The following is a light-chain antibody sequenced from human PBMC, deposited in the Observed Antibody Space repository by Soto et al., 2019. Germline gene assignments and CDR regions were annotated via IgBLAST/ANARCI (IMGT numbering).Light chain of an antibody. V-gene: IGKV3-15*01. CDR1: QSVSSN. CDR3: QQHNDWPT. Sequence: EIVMTQSPATLSVSPGERATLSCRASQSVSSNLAWYQQKPGQAPRLLIYGASTRATAIPARFSGSGSGTEFTLTISSLQSEDFAVYYCQQHNDWPTFGQGTRLEIK. J-gene: IGKJ5*01. CDR2: GAS.